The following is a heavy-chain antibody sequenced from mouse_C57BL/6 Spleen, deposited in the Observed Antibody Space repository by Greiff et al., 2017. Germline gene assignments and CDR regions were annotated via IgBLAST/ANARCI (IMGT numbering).Heavy chain of an antibody. Sequence: EVQLVESGGGLVKPGGSPKLSCAASGFTFSSYAMSWVRQTPEKRLEWVATISDGGSYTYYPDNVKGRFTISRDNAKNNLYLQMSHLKSEDTAMYYCARDRGWLPFDYWGQGTTLTVSS. D-gene: IGHD3-3*01. J-gene: IGHJ2*01. CDR2: ISDGGSYT. V-gene: IGHV5-4*01. CDR3: ARDRGWLPFDY. CDR1: GFTFSSYA.